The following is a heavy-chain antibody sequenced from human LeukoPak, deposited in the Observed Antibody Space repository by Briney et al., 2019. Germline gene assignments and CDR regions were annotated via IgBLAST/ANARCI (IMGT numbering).Heavy chain of an antibody. CDR3: ARYYYDSSGYYRDY. J-gene: IGHJ4*02. CDR1: GGSISIYY. D-gene: IGHD3-22*01. V-gene: IGHV4-59*01. Sequence: SETLSLTCTVSGGSISIYYWSWIRQPPGKGLEWIGYIYNSGSTNYNPSLKSRVTISVDTSKNQFSLKLSSVTAADTAVYYCARYYYDSSGYYRDYWGQGTLVTVSS. CDR2: IYNSGST.